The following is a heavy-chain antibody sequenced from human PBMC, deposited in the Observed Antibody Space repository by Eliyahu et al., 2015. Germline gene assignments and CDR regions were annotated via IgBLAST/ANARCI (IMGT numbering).Heavy chain of an antibody. CDR3: VKAGSTDYWYFDL. D-gene: IGHD6-13*01. CDR1: GFPFSSYA. Sequence: EVQLVESGGGLVQPGGSXRXXCSASGFPFSSYAMHWVRQXXGKGGEYXSAISSSGGNTXYADXVKGRFTISRDNFKNTLYLQMSSLRPEDTAVYYCVKAGSTDYWYFDLWGRGTLVTVSS. CDR2: ISSSGGNT. V-gene: IGHV3-64D*08. J-gene: IGHJ2*01.